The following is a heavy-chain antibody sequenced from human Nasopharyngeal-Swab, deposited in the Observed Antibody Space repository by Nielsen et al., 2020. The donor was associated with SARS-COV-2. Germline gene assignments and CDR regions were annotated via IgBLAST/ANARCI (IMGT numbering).Heavy chain of an antibody. Sequence: GESLKISCKGSGYSFTSYWISWVRQMPGKGLEWMGIIYPGDSDTRYSPSFQGRVTISADKSISTAYLQWSSLRASDAAMYYCARSHGSSGWTFGYWGQGTLVTVSS. V-gene: IGHV5-51*01. CDR2: IYPGDSDT. CDR3: ARSHGSSGWTFGY. D-gene: IGHD6-19*01. CDR1: GYSFTSYW. J-gene: IGHJ4*02.